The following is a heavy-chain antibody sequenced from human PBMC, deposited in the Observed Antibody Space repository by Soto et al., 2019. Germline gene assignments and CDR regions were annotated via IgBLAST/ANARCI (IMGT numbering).Heavy chain of an antibody. CDR1: GFPFSDYY. J-gene: IGHJ4*02. Sequence: GGSLRLSCAASGFPFSDYYRSWIRQAPGKGLEWVSYISSSSSYTNYADSVKGRFTISRDNAKNSLYLQMNSLRAEDTAVYYCARLTTGNTGFDYWGQGTLVTVSS. CDR2: ISSSSSYT. D-gene: IGHD4-17*01. V-gene: IGHV3-11*03. CDR3: ARLTTGNTGFDY.